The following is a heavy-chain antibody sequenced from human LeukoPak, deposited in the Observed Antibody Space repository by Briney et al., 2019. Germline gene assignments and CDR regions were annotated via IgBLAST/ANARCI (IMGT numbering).Heavy chain of an antibody. CDR3: ARGWASGSYYNY. V-gene: IGHV4-59*01. D-gene: IGHD1-26*01. CDR2: IYFSGST. CDR1: GRSISRYY. Sequence: AATLSLTCTVSGRSISRYYWSWIRQPPGKGQEWIWYIYFSGSTNYNPSLRRRVTISVDTSKNQFSLKLSSVTAADTAVYYCARGWASGSYYNYWGQGTLVTVSS. J-gene: IGHJ4*02.